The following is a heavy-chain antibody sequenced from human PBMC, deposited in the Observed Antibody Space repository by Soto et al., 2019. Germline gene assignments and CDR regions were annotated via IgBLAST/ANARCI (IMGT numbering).Heavy chain of an antibody. CDR3: AKDLIRAAAPLNWFDP. V-gene: IGHV3-23*01. CDR1: GFTFSSYA. J-gene: IGHJ5*02. Sequence: PGGSLRLSCAASGFTFSSYAMSWVRQAPGKGLEWVSAISGSGGSTYYADSVKGRFTISRDNSKNTLYLQMNSLRAEDTAVYYCAKDLIRAAAPLNWFDPWGQGTLVTVSS. D-gene: IGHD6-13*01. CDR2: ISGSGGST.